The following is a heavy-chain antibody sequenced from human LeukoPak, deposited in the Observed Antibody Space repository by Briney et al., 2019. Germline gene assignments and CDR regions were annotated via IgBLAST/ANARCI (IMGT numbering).Heavy chain of an antibody. J-gene: IGHJ1*01. CDR3: ARYYYGSGSTRN. Sequence: SGTLSLTCAVSGGSISSSNWWTLVRQPPGKGLEWIGEIYHSGSTNYNPSLKSRVTISVDKSKNQFSLKLSSVTAADTAVYYCARYYYGSGSTRNWGQGTLVTVSS. D-gene: IGHD3-10*01. CDR2: IYHSGST. CDR1: GGSISSSNW. V-gene: IGHV4-4*02.